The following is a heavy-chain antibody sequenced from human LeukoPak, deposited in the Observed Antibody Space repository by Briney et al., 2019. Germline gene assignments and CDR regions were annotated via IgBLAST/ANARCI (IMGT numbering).Heavy chain of an antibody. CDR2: GGSGGST. J-gene: IGHJ6*03. CDR3: AKMRGQYYHSYYMDA. Sequence: PGGSLRLSCAAPGFIFSSYAMSWVRQVPGKGLEWVSYGGSGGSTYYADSVKGRFTVSRDNSKSTLYLQMNSLTAEDTAVYYCAKMRGQYYHSYYMDAWGKGTTVTVSS. CDR1: GFIFSSYA. V-gene: IGHV3-23*01.